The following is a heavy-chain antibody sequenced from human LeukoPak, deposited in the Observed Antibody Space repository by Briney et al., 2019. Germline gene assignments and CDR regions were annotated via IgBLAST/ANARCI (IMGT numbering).Heavy chain of an antibody. Sequence: SETLSLTCTVSGGSISSYYWSWIRQPPGKGLEWIGYIYYSGSTNYNPSLKSRVTISVDTSKNQFSLKLSSVTAADTAVYYCARNSGSYGPSDYWGQGTLVTVSS. CDR1: GGSISSYY. CDR3: ARNSGSYGPSDY. J-gene: IGHJ4*02. V-gene: IGHV4-59*12. D-gene: IGHD1-26*01. CDR2: IYYSGST.